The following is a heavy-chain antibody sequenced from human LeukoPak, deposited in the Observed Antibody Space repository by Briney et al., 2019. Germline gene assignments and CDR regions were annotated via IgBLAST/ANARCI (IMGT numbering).Heavy chain of an antibody. CDR3: ARLVIHPTSGYCSGGSCYWNYFDY. V-gene: IGHV5-51*01. CDR1: GYSFTSYW. D-gene: IGHD2-15*01. Sequence: GESLKISCKGSGYSFTSYWIGWVRQMPGKGLEWMGIIYPGDSDTRYSPSFQGQVTISADKSISTAYLQWSSLKASDTAMYYCARLVIHPTSGYCSGGSCYWNYFDYWGQGTLVTVSS. J-gene: IGHJ4*02. CDR2: IYPGDSDT.